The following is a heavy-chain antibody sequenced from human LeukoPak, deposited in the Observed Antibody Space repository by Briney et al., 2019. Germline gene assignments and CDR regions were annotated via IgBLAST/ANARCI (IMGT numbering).Heavy chain of an antibody. D-gene: IGHD1-14*01. CDR1: GGSISSSGYY. CDR2: IHRSGSP. V-gene: IGHV4-39*06. J-gene: IGHJ4*02. CDR3: AREILGGFNPGAY. Sequence: SETLSLTCTVSGGSISSSGYYWGWLRQPPGKGLEWIGEIHRSGSPNYNPSLQSRVTISIDRSRNQIVLELSSVTAADTAVYYCAREILGGFNPGAYWGQGILVTVSS.